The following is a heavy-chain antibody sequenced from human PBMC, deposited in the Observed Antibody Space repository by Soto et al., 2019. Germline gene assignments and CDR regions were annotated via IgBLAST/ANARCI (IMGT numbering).Heavy chain of an antibody. CDR2: IIPLFRTP. V-gene: IGHV1-69*12. CDR1: GGTFSSSA. Sequence: QVQLVQSGAEMKEPGSSVKVSCKTSGGTFSSSAISWLRQAPGQGLEWMGGIIPLFRTPDYAQKFQGRVTIAADESTRTADMELSSLRSEYTAVYYCARDNDRIQLGGNYYYILDVWGQGTTITVSS. D-gene: IGHD1-1*01. J-gene: IGHJ6*02. CDR3: ARDNDRIQLGGNYYYILDV.